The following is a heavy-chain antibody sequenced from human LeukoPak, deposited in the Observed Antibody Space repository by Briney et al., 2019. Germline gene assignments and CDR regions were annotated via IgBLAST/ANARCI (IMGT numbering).Heavy chain of an antibody. V-gene: IGHV4-59*08. CDR2: IYVTGT. Sequence: SETLSLTCTVSGGSIGTYYWSWIRQSPGKGLEWIGYIYVTGTRYNPYLQSRVTISVDRSRNQFFLEMSAVTAADTAVYYCARHIGGGIEDMDVWGKGTKVIVSS. CDR3: ARHIGGGIEDMDV. J-gene: IGHJ6*03. CDR1: GGSIGTYY. D-gene: IGHD3-16*02.